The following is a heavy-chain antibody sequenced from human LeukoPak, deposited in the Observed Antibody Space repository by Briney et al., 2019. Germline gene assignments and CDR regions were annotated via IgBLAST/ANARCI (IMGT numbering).Heavy chain of an antibody. Sequence: TGGSLRLSCAASGFTFSNAWMSWVRQAPGKGLEWVGRIKRKTDGGTTDYAAPVKGRFTISRDDSKNTLFLQLNSLQTEDTAVYYCTTLEVQLWPMVTNWGQGTLVTVSS. CDR1: GFTFSNAW. CDR2: IKRKTDGGTT. D-gene: IGHD5-18*01. CDR3: TTLEVQLWPMVTN. J-gene: IGHJ4*02. V-gene: IGHV3-15*01.